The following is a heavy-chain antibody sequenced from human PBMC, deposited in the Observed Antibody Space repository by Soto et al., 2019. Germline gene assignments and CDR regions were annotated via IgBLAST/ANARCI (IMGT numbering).Heavy chain of an antibody. V-gene: IGHV1-18*04. CDR1: GYTFTSYG. J-gene: IGHJ5*02. D-gene: IGHD2-2*01. Sequence: ASVKVSCKASGYTFTSYGISWVRQAPGQGLEWMGWISAYNGNTNYAQKLQGRVTMTTDTSTSTAYMEPRGLRSDDTAVYYCARFPEDIVVVPTRSWFDPWGQGTLVTVSS. CDR3: ARFPEDIVVVPTRSWFDP. CDR2: ISAYNGNT.